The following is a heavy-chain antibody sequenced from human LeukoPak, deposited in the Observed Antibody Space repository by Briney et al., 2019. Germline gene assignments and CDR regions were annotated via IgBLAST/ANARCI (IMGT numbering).Heavy chain of an antibody. Sequence: SETLSLTCTVSGYSISSGYYWAWIRQPPGKGLQWIGNIYHSGNTYYNPSLKSRVSISVDTSKNQFSLKLSSVTAADTAVYYCARIPQYSGSYESETYYFDYWGQGTLVTVSS. V-gene: IGHV4-38-2*02. CDR3: ARIPQYSGSYESETYYFDY. D-gene: IGHD1-26*01. CDR2: IYHSGNT. CDR1: GYSISSGYY. J-gene: IGHJ4*02.